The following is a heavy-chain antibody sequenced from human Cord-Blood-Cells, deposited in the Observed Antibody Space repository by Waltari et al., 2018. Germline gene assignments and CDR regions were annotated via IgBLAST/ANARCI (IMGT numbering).Heavy chain of an antibody. V-gene: IGHV4-34*01. CDR2: INHRGST. CDR1: GGSFSGYY. CDR3: ARQYSSSFDY. D-gene: IGHD6-13*01. J-gene: IGHJ4*02. Sequence: QVQLQQWGAGLLKPSETLSLTCAVYGGSFSGYYWSWIRQPPGKGLEWIGEINHRGSTNDNPSLKSRVTISVDTSKNQFSLKLSSVTAADTAVYYCARQYSSSFDYWGQGTLVTVSS.